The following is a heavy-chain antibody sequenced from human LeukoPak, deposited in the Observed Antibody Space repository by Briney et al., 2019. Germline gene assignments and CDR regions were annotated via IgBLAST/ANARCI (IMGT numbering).Heavy chain of an antibody. D-gene: IGHD6-13*01. Sequence: GGSLRLSCAASGFTFGTYSMNWVRQAPGKGLEWVSSISSGSGYIYYADSVKGRFTISRDNAKNSLYLQMNSLRAEDTAVYYCARTIAAAGFDYWGQGTLVTVSS. V-gene: IGHV3-21*01. CDR2: ISSGSGYI. J-gene: IGHJ4*02. CDR3: ARTIAAAGFDY. CDR1: GFTFGTYS.